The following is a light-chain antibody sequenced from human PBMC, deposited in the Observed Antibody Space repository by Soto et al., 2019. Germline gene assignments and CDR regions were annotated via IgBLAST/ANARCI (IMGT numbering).Light chain of an antibody. J-gene: IGKJ4*01. CDR2: GAS. CDR3: QQYGSSPRT. Sequence: EIVFTQSPRPVSFSRGKSDTLSWSPSQSVSSSFLAWYQQKPGQAPRLLIYGASSRATGVPDRFSGSGSGTDFTLTISRLEPEDFAVYYCQQYGSSPRTFGRGTKVDIK. V-gene: IGKV3-20*01. CDR1: QSVSSSF.